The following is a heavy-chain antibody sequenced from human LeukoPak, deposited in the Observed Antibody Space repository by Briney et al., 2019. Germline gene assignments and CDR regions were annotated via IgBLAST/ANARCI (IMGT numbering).Heavy chain of an antibody. J-gene: IGHJ4*02. V-gene: IGHV3-23*01. Sequence: PGGSLRLSCAASGFTFRSYAMYWVRQAPGKGLEWVSTISGSGGGTYYADSVKGRFTISRDNSKNTLFLQMDTLRAEDTAIYYCAKDPYWGQGTLVTVSS. CDR1: GFTFRSYA. CDR2: ISGSGGGT. CDR3: AKDPY.